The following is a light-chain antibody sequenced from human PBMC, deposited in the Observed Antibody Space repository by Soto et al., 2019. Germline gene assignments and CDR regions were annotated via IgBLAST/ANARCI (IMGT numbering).Light chain of an antibody. Sequence: QSVLTQPPSVSGAPGQRVTISCTGSSSNIGAGYDVHWYQQLPGTAPKLLIYGNSNRPSGVPDRFSGSKFGTSASLAITGLQAEDEADYYCQSYDSSLSGYYVFGTGTKLTVL. V-gene: IGLV1-40*01. CDR1: SSNIGAGYD. CDR3: QSYDSSLSGYYV. J-gene: IGLJ1*01. CDR2: GNS.